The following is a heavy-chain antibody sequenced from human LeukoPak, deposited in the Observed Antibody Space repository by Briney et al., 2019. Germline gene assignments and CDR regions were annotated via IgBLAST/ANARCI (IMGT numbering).Heavy chain of an antibody. J-gene: IGHJ3*01. D-gene: IGHD4-17*01. Sequence: PSETLSLTCAVYGGSFSGYYWSWIRQPPGKGLEWIGEISHSGSTNYNPSLKSRVTISVDKSKNQFSLKLTSVTAADTAVYYCARAHYGDYGGGAFDFWGQGTVVTVSS. CDR3: ARAHYGDYGGGAFDF. CDR1: GGSFSGYY. V-gene: IGHV4-34*01. CDR2: ISHSGST.